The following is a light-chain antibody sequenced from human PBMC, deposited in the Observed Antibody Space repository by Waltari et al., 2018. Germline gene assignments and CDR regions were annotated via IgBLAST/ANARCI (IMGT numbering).Light chain of an antibody. CDR3: QEYNKWPPQYT. J-gene: IGKJ2*01. V-gene: IGKV3-15*01. CDR2: GAF. Sequence: EIVLTQSPATLSVSPGETVTLSCRASQSISTNLVWYQQRPGQAPRLFIYGAFTRATCTPARFSGSSSWTEFTLTISSLQSEDFAVYYCQEYNKWPPQYTFGQGTKLEIK. CDR1: QSISTN.